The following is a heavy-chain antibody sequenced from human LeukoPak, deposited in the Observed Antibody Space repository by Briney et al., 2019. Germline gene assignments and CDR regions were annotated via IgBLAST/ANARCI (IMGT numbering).Heavy chain of an antibody. J-gene: IGHJ4*02. CDR3: ARDPSGSSTTSSDY. CDR1: GFTFSTYW. CDR2: INSDGSST. V-gene: IGHV3-74*01. D-gene: IGHD1/OR15-1a*01. Sequence: PGGSLRLSCAASGFTFSTYWMHWVRQAPGKGLVWVSRINSDGSSTSYADSVKGRFTISRDNAKNTLYLQMNTLRVEDTAVYYCARDPSGSSTTSSDYWGQGTLVTVSS.